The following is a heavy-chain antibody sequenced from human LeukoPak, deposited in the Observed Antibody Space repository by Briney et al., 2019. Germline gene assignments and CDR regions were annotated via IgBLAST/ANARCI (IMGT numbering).Heavy chain of an antibody. D-gene: IGHD3-22*01. Sequence: QPGGSLRLSCAASGFTFSSYAMSWVRQAPGKGLEWVSAISGSGGSTYYADSVKGRFTISRDNSKNTLYLQMNSLRAEDTAVYYCAKVFGDYYDSSGYVRELDYWGQGILVTVSS. CDR2: ISGSGGST. J-gene: IGHJ4*02. V-gene: IGHV3-23*01. CDR3: AKVFGDYYDSSGYVRELDY. CDR1: GFTFSSYA.